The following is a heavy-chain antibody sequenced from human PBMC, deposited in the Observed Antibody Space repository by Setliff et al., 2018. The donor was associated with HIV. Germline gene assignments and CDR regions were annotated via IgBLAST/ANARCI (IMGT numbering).Heavy chain of an antibody. CDR2: IYYSGST. V-gene: IGHV4-61*05. CDR1: GGSISSSNNY. Sequence: PSETLSLTCTVSGGSISSSNNYWGWIRQPPGKGLEWIGHIYYSGSTNYNPSLKSRVTISIDTSKNQFSLKLTSVTAADTAVYYCAQLIAVGGIDYWGQGTLVTVSS. J-gene: IGHJ4*02. D-gene: IGHD6-19*01. CDR3: AQLIAVGGIDY.